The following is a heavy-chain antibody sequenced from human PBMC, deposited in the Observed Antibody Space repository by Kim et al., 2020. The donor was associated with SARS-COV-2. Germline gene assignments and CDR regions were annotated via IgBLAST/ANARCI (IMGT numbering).Heavy chain of an antibody. CDR2: INHSGST. J-gene: IGHJ4*02. V-gene: IGHV4-34*01. CDR1: GGSFSGYY. CDR3: ARGTVGSSLY. Sequence: SETLSLTCAVYGGSFSGYYWSWIRQPPGKGLEWIGEINHSGSTNYNPSLKSRVTISVDTSKNQFSLKLSSVTAADTAVYYYARGTVGSSLYWGQGTLVTVSS. D-gene: IGHD6-6*01.